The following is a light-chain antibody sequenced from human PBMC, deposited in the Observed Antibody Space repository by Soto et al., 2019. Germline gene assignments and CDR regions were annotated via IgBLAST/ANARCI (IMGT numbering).Light chain of an antibody. J-gene: IGLJ2*01. Sequence: QSVLTQPPSASGTPRQRVTISCSGGSSNIGRDYVYLYQQLPGAAPKLLMYTHNIRPAGVPDRFSASTSGTSASLAISGPRPEDEGDYHCAAWDDSERGVVFGGGTKLTV. CDR2: THN. CDR3: AAWDDSERGVV. CDR1: SSNIGRDY. V-gene: IGLV1-47*02.